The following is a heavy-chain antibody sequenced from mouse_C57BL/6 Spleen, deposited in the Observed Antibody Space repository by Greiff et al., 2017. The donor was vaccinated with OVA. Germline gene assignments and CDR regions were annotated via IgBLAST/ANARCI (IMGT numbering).Heavy chain of an antibody. D-gene: IGHD1-1*01. J-gene: IGHJ2*01. CDR1: GYTFTSYW. V-gene: IGHV1-61*01. Sequence: VKLQQPGAELVRPGSSVKLSCKASGYTFTSYWMDWVKQRPGQGLEWIGNIYPSDSETHYNQKFKDKATLTVDKSSSTAYMQLSSLTSEDSAVYYCARRGVITTVVAPFDYWGQGTTLTVSS. CDR2: IYPSDSET. CDR3: ARRGVITTVVAPFDY.